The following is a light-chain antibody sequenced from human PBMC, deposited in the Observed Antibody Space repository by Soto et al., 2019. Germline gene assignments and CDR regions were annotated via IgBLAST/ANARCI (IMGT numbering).Light chain of an antibody. Sequence: TQSPTSLSSSVGDKVTITFWASQGISNNLVWLQQKPGKVPKRLIYGTSILQSGVPSRFSGSGSGTEFTLTISSLQPEDLATYYCLQYVSYPLTFGGGTKVDIK. CDR3: LQYVSYPLT. J-gene: IGKJ4*01. CDR1: QGISNN. CDR2: GTS. V-gene: IGKV1-17*03.